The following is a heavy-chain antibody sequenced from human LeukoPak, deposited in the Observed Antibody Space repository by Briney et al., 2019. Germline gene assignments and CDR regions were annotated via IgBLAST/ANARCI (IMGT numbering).Heavy chain of an antibody. CDR1: GDSISNYY. Sequence: SETLSLTCTVSGDSISNYYWSWIRQPAGEGLEWIGRVYTSGSTNYNPSLKSRVTMSVDTSKNQFSLKLSSVTAADTAVYYCARDASDYYGSGHVGYFDYWGQGTLVSVSS. J-gene: IGHJ4*02. V-gene: IGHV4-4*07. CDR3: ARDASDYYGSGHVGYFDY. D-gene: IGHD3-10*01. CDR2: VYTSGST.